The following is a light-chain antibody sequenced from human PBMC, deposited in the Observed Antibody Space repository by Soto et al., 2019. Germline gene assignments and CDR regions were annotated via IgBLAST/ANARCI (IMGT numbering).Light chain of an antibody. CDR2: KAS. V-gene: IGKV1-5*03. CDR3: QQYSTYSGT. Sequence: DIQMTQSPSTLSASVGDRVTITCRASQSISSWLAWYQQKPGKAPKLLIQKASSLESGVPSRFSGSGTGTEFTLTISSLQPDDFAIYYCQQYSTYSGTFGQGTKLEIK. J-gene: IGKJ2*01. CDR1: QSISSW.